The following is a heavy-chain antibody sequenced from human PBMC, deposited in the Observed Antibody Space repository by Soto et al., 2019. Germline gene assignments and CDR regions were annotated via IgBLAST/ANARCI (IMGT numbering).Heavy chain of an antibody. CDR1: GGSISSGGYY. CDR2: IYYSGST. J-gene: IGHJ4*02. Sequence: QVQLQESGPGLVKPSQTLSLTCTVSGGSISSGGYYWSWIRQHPGQGLEWIGYIYYSGSTYYNPSLKSRVTISVDTSKNQFSLKLSSVTAADTAVYYCARVGNMVVPAAIDYWGQGTLVTVSS. D-gene: IGHD2-2*01. V-gene: IGHV4-31*03. CDR3: ARVGNMVVPAAIDY.